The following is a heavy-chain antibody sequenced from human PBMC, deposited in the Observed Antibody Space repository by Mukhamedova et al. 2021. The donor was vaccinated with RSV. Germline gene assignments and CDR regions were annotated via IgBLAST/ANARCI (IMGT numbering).Heavy chain of an antibody. J-gene: IGHJ4*01. CDR2: ISYDGGVE. V-gene: IGHV3-30*03. Sequence: QSTWEGLEWVAVISYDGGVEKYADSVKGRFTISRDNSKNTLYLQMNSLRAXDTAVXFCAXDXCSXDKCYSLPYYLGXXTLVTVSS. D-gene: IGHD2-15*01. CDR3: AXDXCSXDKCYSLPYY.